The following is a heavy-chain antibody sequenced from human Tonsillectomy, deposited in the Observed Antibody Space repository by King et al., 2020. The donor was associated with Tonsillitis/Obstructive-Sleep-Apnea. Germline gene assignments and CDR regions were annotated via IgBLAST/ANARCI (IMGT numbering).Heavy chain of an antibody. J-gene: IGHJ6*03. CDR2: ITWNSGDI. V-gene: IGHV3-9*01. CDR1: GFTFDDYA. CDR3: AKDTGRFLTPYMDV. D-gene: IGHD3-3*01. Sequence: VQLVESGGALVQPGRSLRLSCAASGFTFDDYAMHWVRQAPGKGLEWVSGITWNSGDIGYADSVKGRFTISRDNAKNSLYLQMNRLRAEDTALYYCAKDTGRFLTPYMDVWGKGTTVTVSS.